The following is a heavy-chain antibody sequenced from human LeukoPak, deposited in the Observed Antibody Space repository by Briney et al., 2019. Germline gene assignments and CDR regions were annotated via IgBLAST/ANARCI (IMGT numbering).Heavy chain of an antibody. D-gene: IGHD6-19*01. V-gene: IGHV3-48*01. CDR3: ARARLAVAGNYFEN. J-gene: IGHJ4*02. CDR2: ISSGSGTI. Sequence: GGSLRLSCAASGFTFRSYSMNWVRQAPGKGLEWVSYISSGSGTIYYADSVKGRFTISRDNAKNSLYLQMNSLRAEDTAVYYCARARLAVAGNYFENWGQGTLVTVSS. CDR1: GFTFRSYS.